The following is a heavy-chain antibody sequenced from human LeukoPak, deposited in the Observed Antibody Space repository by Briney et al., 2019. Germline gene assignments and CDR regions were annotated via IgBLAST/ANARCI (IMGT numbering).Heavy chain of an antibody. Sequence: GGSLRLSCAASGFTFSSYAMSWVRQAPGKGLEWVSAISGSGGSTYYADSVKGRFTTSRDNSKNTLYLQMNSLRAEDTAVYYCANYFWSGFPNWFDPWGQGTLVTVSS. V-gene: IGHV3-23*01. CDR1: GFTFSSYA. J-gene: IGHJ5*02. CDR3: ANYFWSGFPNWFDP. CDR2: ISGSGGST. D-gene: IGHD3-3*01.